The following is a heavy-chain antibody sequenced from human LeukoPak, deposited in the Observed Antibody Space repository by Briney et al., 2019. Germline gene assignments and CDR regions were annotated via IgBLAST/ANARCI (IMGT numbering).Heavy chain of an antibody. CDR1: GGSVSNNNYY. J-gene: IGHJ4*02. D-gene: IGHD1-26*01. V-gene: IGHV4-61*01. CDR2: NYYSGST. CDR3: ARDLVLAGGSYPDH. Sequence: SETLSLTCTVSGGSVSNNNYYWSWIRQPPGKGLEWIGYNYYSGSTTYNPSLKSRVTISVDTSKNQFSLKLSSATAADTAVYYCARDLVLAGGSYPDHWGQGTLVTVSS.